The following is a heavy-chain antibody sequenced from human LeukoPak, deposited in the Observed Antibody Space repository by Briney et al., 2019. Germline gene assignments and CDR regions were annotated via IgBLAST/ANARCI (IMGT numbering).Heavy chain of an antibody. CDR1: GYSFTGYY. CDR2: INPKSGGT. V-gene: IGHV1-2*02. J-gene: IGHJ3*02. Sequence: ASVKVSCKASGYSFTGYYMHWVRQAPGQGLEWMGWINPKSGGTNYAQKFQGRVTMTRDTSISTAYMELSRLRSDDTAVYYCARTSNNWNYREGFDIWGQGTMVTVSS. D-gene: IGHD1-7*01. CDR3: ARTSNNWNYREGFDI.